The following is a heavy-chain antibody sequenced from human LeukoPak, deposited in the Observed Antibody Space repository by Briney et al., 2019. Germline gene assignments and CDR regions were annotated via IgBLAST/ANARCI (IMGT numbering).Heavy chain of an antibody. V-gene: IGHV1-18*01. CDR3: ARDRDIVVVPAALPDY. CDR1: GYTFTSYG. Sequence: ASVKVSCKASGYTFTSYGISWVRQAPGQGLEWMGWISAYNGNTNYAQKLQGRVTMTTDTSTSTAYMELRSLRSDDTAVYHCARDRDIVVVPAALPDYWGQGTLVTVSS. D-gene: IGHD2-2*02. CDR2: ISAYNGNT. J-gene: IGHJ4*02.